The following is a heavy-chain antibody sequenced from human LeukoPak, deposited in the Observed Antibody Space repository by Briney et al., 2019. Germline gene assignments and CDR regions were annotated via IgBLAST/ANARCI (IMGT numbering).Heavy chain of an antibody. J-gene: IGHJ3*02. V-gene: IGHV1-46*03. CDR2: INPSGGST. D-gene: IGHD6-13*01. CDR1: GYTFTSYY. CDR3: ARAQQLVFGAFDI. Sequence: ASVKVSCKASGYTFTSYYMHWVRRAPGQGLEWMGIINPSGGSTSYAQKFQGRVTMTRDTSTSTVYMELSSLRSEDTAVYYCARAQQLVFGAFDIWGQGTMVTVSS.